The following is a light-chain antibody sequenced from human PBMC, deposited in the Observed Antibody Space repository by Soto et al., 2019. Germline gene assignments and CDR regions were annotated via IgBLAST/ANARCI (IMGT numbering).Light chain of an antibody. V-gene: IGLV1-40*01. Sequence: QSVLTQPPSVSGAPGQRVTISCTGSSSNIGAGHDVNWYQQLPGTAPKLLIYDNSNRPSGVPDRFSGSKSDTSASLAITGLQAEDEADYYCQSYDNSLSGSGVFGGGTKVTVL. J-gene: IGLJ2*01. CDR3: QSYDNSLSGSGV. CDR2: DNS. CDR1: SSNIGAGHD.